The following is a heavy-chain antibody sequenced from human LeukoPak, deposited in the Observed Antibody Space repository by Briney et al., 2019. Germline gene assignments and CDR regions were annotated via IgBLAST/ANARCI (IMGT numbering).Heavy chain of an antibody. D-gene: IGHD6-6*01. CDR1: GGSISSSSYY. CDR3: ARDRRKLVNWFDP. CDR2: IYYSGST. J-gene: IGHJ5*02. Sequence: SETLSLTCTVSGGSISSSSYYWGWIRQPPGKGLEWIGSIYYSGSTYYNPSLKSRVTISVDTSKNQFSLKLSSVTAADTAVYYCARDRRKLVNWFDPWGQGTLVTVSS. V-gene: IGHV4-39*07.